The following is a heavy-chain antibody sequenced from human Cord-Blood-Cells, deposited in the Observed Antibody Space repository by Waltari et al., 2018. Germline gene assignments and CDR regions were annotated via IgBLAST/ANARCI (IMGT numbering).Heavy chain of an antibody. D-gene: IGHD7-27*01. Sequence: QVQLVQSGAEVKKPGSSVKVSCKASGGTSTSYAISWVRLAPGQGLEGMGGIIGILETDTYAQKFQGRGRITADDSTSTAYVELSSLRSEGTAVYYCARRPTGDDTDYWGQGTLVTVSS. J-gene: IGHJ4*02. V-gene: IGHV1-69*01. CDR3: ARRPTGDDTDY. CDR2: IIGILETD. CDR1: GGTSTSYA.